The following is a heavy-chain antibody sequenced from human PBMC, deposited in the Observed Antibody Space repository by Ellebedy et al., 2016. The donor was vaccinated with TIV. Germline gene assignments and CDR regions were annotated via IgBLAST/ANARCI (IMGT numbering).Heavy chain of an antibody. D-gene: IGHD1-26*01. J-gene: IGHJ5*02. CDR3: AGTPLSFVGSVGP. CDR1: GGSISSSSYY. Sequence: MPSETLSLTCTVSGGSISSSSYYWGWIRQPPGKGLEWIGSIYYSGSTYYNPSLKSRVTISVDTSKNQFSLKLSPVTAADTAVYYCAGTPLSFVGSVGPWGQGTLVTVSS. V-gene: IGHV4-39*01. CDR2: IYYSGST.